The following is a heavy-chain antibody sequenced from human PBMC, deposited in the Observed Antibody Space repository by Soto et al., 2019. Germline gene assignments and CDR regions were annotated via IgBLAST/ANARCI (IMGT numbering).Heavy chain of an antibody. Sequence: QVQLVESGGGVVHPGRSLRLSCAASGFTFSSYGMHWVRQAPGKGLEWVAVISYDGSNKYYADSVKGRFTISRDNSKNTLYLQMNSLRAEDTAVYYCAKWFSGIGDYWGQGTLVTVSS. V-gene: IGHV3-30*18. J-gene: IGHJ4*02. CDR1: GFTFSSYG. CDR3: AKWFSGIGDY. CDR2: ISYDGSNK. D-gene: IGHD3-10*01.